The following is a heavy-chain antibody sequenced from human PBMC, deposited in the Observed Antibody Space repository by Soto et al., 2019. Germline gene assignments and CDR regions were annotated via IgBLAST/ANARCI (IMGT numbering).Heavy chain of an antibody. CDR2: IYSGGST. V-gene: IGHV3-53*01. Sequence: EVQLVESGGGLIQPGGSLRLSCAASGFTVSSNYMSWVRQAPGKGLEWVSVIYSGGSTYYADSVKGRFIISRDNSKNTLYLQMNSLRAEDTAVYYCARDHSSSSYYYYGMDVWGQGTTVTVSS. CDR3: ARDHSSSSYYYYGMDV. J-gene: IGHJ6*02. CDR1: GFTVSSNY. D-gene: IGHD6-6*01.